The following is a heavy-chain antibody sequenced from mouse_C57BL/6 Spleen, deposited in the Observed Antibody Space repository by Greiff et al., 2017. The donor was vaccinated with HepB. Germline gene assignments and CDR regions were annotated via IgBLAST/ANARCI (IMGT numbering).Heavy chain of an antibody. V-gene: IGHV1-82*01. Sequence: QVQLQQSGPELVKPGASVKISCKASGYAFSSSWMNWVKQRPGKGLEWIGRIYPGDGDTNYNGKFKGKATLTADKSSSTAYMQLSSLTSEDSAVYFCARSDYSNDFDYWGQGTTLTVSS. CDR1: GYAFSSSW. J-gene: IGHJ2*01. D-gene: IGHD2-5*01. CDR3: ARSDYSNDFDY. CDR2: IYPGDGDT.